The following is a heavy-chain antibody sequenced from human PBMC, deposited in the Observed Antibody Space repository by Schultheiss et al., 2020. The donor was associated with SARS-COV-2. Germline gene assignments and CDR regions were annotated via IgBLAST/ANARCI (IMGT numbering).Heavy chain of an antibody. CDR3: TTGGVITMIVVVWA. Sequence: SVKVSCKASGGTFSSYTISWVRQAPGQGLEWMGRIIPILGIANYAQKFQGRVTITADKSTSTAYMELSSLRSEDTAVYYCTTGGVITMIVVVWAWGQGTLVTVSS. CDR1: GGTFSSYT. CDR2: IIPILGIA. V-gene: IGHV1-69*02. J-gene: IGHJ5*02. D-gene: IGHD3-22*01.